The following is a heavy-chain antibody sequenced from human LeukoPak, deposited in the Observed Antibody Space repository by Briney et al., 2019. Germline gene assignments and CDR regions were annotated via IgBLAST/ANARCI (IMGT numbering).Heavy chain of an antibody. CDR1: GGSISSYY. Sequence: SETLSLTCTVSGGSISSYYWSWIRQPPRKGLEWIGYIYYSGSTNYNPSLKSRVTISVDTSKTQFSLKLSSVTAADTAVYYCAREYRLSYYFDYWGQGTLVTVSS. CDR3: AREYRLSYYFDY. D-gene: IGHD2-2*02. J-gene: IGHJ4*02. CDR2: IYYSGST. V-gene: IGHV4-59*01.